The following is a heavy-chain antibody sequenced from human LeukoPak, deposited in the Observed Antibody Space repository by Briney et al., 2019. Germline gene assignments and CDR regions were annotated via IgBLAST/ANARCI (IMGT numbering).Heavy chain of an antibody. V-gene: IGHV3-48*03. J-gene: IGHJ4*02. CDR3: AREGGHGYGYDY. CDR2: ITSSGSTI. CDR1: GFIFSSYA. Sequence: GGSLRLSCAASGFIFSSYAMNWVRQAPGKGLEWVSYITSSGSTIYYADSVKGRFTISRDNAKNSLYLQMNSLRAEDTAVYYCAREGGHGYGYDYWGQGTLVTVSS. D-gene: IGHD5-18*01.